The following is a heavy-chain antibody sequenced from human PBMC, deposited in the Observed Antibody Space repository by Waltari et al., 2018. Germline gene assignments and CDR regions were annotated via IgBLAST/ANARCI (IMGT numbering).Heavy chain of an antibody. CDR1: GYTYTSYE. CDR2: MNPNSGNT. CDR3: ARGSDSSRPFDY. V-gene: IGHV1-8*03. Sequence: QVQLVQSGAEVEKPGASVKVLCNAYGYTYTSYEINWVRQATGQGLEWMGWMNPNSGNTGYAQKFQGRVTITRNTSISTAYMELSSLRSEDTAVYYCARGSDSSRPFDYWGQGTLVTVSS. D-gene: IGHD6-13*01. J-gene: IGHJ4*02.